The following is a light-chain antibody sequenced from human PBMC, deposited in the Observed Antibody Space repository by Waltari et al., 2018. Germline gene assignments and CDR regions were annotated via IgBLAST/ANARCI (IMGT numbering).Light chain of an antibody. CDR1: QAPSNY. Sequence: IQLTQSPSSLSASVGDRVTITGRASQAPSNYLDWYQQKPGKAPRLLIYAASTLQSGVPPRGSGSDSGTAFTLTISGLQPEDFATYFCQHLDNYPTFGGGTRVENK. V-gene: IGKV1-9*01. CDR2: AAS. J-gene: IGKJ4*01. CDR3: QHLDNYPT.